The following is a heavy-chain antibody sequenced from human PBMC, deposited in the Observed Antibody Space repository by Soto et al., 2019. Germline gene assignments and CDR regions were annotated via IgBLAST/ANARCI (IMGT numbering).Heavy chain of an antibody. V-gene: IGHV3-30-3*01. CDR2: ISYDGSNK. D-gene: IGHD6-13*01. CDR3: ARAYSNYGMDV. CDR1: GFTFSSYA. J-gene: IGHJ6*02. Sequence: GGSLRLSCAASGFTFSSYAMHWVRQAPGKGLEWVAVISYDGSNKYYADSVKGRFTISRDNSKNTLYLQMSSLRAEDTAVYYCARAYSNYGMDVWGQGTTVTVSS.